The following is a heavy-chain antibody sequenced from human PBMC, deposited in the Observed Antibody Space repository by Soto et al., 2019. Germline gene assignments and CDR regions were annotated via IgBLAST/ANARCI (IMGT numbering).Heavy chain of an antibody. CDR3: ARVPDY. CDR2: MYHSGST. CDR1: GGSISSGGYS. V-gene: IGHV4-30-2*01. J-gene: IGHJ4*02. Sequence: PSDTLSLTCAVSGGSISSGGYSWSWIRQPPGKGLEWIGYMYHSGSTYYNPSLKSRVTISIDRSKNQFSLKLSSVSAADTAVYCCARVPDYWGQGILVTVSS. D-gene: IGHD2-2*01.